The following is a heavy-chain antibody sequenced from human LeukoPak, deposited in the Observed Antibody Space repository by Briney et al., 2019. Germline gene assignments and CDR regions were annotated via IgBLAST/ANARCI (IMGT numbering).Heavy chain of an antibody. CDR1: GFTFSNFA. J-gene: IGHJ3*02. CDR2: ISGSGGST. CDR3: AKSPAVDAAFDI. D-gene: IGHD4-23*01. Sequence: GGSLRLSCAASGFTFSNFAVSWVRQAPGKGLEWVSAISGSGGSTYYADSVKGRFTISRGNSKNTLYLQMNSLGAEDTAVYYCAKSPAVDAAFDIWGQGTMVTVSS. V-gene: IGHV3-23*01.